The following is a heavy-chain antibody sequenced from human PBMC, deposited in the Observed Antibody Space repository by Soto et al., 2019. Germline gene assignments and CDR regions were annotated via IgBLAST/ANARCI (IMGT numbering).Heavy chain of an antibody. J-gene: IGHJ5*02. CDR1: GGSISSGGYY. D-gene: IGHD6-13*01. CDR3: ARVGIAAAGMNWFDP. Sequence: SETLSLTCTVSGGSISSGGYYWSWIRQHPGKGLEWIGYIYYSGSTYYNPSLKSRVTISVDTSKNQFSLKLSSVTAADTAVYYCARVGIAAAGMNWFDPWGQGTLVTVSS. CDR2: IYYSGST. V-gene: IGHV4-31*03.